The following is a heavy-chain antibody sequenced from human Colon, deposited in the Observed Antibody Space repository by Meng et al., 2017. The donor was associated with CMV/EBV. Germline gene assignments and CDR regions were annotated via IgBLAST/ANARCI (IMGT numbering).Heavy chain of an antibody. D-gene: IGHD3-16*01. Sequence: LRLSCNVSGDSLNRGGYYWTWIRQHPERGLEWISYIYSGGTTYYNPALTSRATIPMGASEGQFSLTLRSVTASATAVYYCAGRGHVTFALWGHGVMVTVSS. V-gene: IGHV4-31*03. J-gene: IGHJ4*01. CDR1: GDSLNRGGYY. CDR3: AGRGHVTFAL. CDR2: IYSGGTT.